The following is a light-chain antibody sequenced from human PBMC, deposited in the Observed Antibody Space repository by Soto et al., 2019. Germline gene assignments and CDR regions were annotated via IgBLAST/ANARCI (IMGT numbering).Light chain of an antibody. Sequence: SYELTQPPSVSVAPGQTAEISCGGDNIGSKAVHWYQQKPGQDPVLVIYSDSTRPSGIPERFSGSNPGNTATLTISRIEAGVEADYYCQVWDSSSDHWVFGGGTKLTVL. CDR3: QVWDSSSDHWV. CDR1: NIGSKA. CDR2: SDS. V-gene: IGLV3-12*02. J-gene: IGLJ3*02.